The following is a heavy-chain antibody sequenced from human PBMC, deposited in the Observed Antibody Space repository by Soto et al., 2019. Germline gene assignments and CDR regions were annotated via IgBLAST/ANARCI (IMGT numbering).Heavy chain of an antibody. CDR2: INPSGGST. Sequence: ASVKVSCKASGYTFTSYYMHWVRQAPGQGLEWMGIINPSGGSTSYAQKFQGRVTMTRDTSTSTVYMELSSLRSEDTAVYYCAREVGVTTTGSPDAFDIWGKGTMVTISS. J-gene: IGHJ3*02. CDR3: AREVGVTTTGSPDAFDI. D-gene: IGHD1-26*01. V-gene: IGHV1-46*01. CDR1: GYTFTSYY.